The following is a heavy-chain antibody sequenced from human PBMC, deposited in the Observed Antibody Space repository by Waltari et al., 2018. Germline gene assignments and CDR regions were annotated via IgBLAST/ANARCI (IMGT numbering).Heavy chain of an antibody. CDR3: ARDADYGDYVFDY. CDR1: GGSFSDYY. J-gene: IGHJ4*02. D-gene: IGHD4-17*01. V-gene: IGHV4-34*01. Sequence: QVQLQQWGAGLLKPSETLSLTCVVYGGSFSDYYWTWIRQPPGMGLEWIGEINPSGRTNYNPYLKNRVTISVDMSKRQVSLKVRSVTAADTAVYYCARDADYGDYVFDYWGQGTLVTV. CDR2: INPSGRT.